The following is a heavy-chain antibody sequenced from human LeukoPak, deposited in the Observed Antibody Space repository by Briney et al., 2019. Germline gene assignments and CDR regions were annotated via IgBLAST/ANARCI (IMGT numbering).Heavy chain of an antibody. V-gene: IGHV3-53*01. CDR3: ARLTPAAGRLYFVD. CDR1: GFTVNSNY. CDR2: LYNTGNT. D-gene: IGHD6-13*01. J-gene: IGHJ4*02. Sequence: AGGSLRLPCAASGFTVNSNYLSWVRQAPGKGLEWVSTLYNTGNTYYANSVKGRFSISRDNSKNTLFLQMNSLRAEDTAVYYCARLTPAAGRLYFVDWGPGTLVTVSS.